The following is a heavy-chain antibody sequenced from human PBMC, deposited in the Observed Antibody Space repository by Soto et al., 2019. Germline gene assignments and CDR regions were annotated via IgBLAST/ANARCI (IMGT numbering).Heavy chain of an antibody. Sequence: QVQLVQSGAEVKKPGSSVKVSCKASGGTFGSYAISWVRQAPGQGLEWMGGIIPITGTANYAQKFQGRVTIAEDESTSTAYMELSSLRSEDTAVYYCARSQGSSTSLDIYYYYYYGMDVWGQGTTVTVSS. CDR2: IIPITGTA. D-gene: IGHD2-2*01. CDR1: GGTFGSYA. V-gene: IGHV1-69*01. CDR3: ARSQGSSTSLDIYYYYYYGMDV. J-gene: IGHJ6*02.